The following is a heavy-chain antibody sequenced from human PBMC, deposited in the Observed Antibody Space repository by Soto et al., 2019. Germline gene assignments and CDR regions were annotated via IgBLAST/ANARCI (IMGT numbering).Heavy chain of an antibody. V-gene: IGHV1-2*04. CDR1: GYTFTGNY. CDR2: INPNSGGT. Sequence: GASVKVSCKASGYTFTGNYMHWVRQAPGQGLEWMGWINPNSGGTNYAQKFQGWVTMTRDTSISTAYMELSRLRSDDTAVYYCARSSRHYYGSGSYYKETGYYYYGMDVWGQGTTVTVSS. CDR3: ARSSRHYYGSGSYYKETGYYYYGMDV. J-gene: IGHJ6*02. D-gene: IGHD3-10*01.